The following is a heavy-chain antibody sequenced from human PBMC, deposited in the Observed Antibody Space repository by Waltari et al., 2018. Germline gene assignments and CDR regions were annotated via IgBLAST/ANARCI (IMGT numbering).Heavy chain of an antibody. CDR3: AKTLLVSLYGLDV. D-gene: IGHD1-26*01. CDR1: GGPLSGHY. V-gene: IGHV4-34*02. J-gene: IGHJ6*02. CDR2: VSHRGDT. Sequence: QVHLQQWGTGLLKPSETLSLTCGVYGGPLSGHYWNWIRQSPERGLEWIGEVSHRGDTTYNPSLSGRATILVDTSRSQVSLKLHSVTAADTAIYYCAKTLLVSLYGLDVWGQGTTVIVSS.